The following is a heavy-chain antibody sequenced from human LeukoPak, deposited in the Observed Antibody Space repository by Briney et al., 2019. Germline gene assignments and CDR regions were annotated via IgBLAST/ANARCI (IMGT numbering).Heavy chain of an antibody. CDR3: ARVLTVVAATDGWFDP. Sequence: SETLSLTCTVSGGSISSYYWSWIRQPAGKGLKWIGRIYTSGSTNYNPSLKSRVTMSVDTSKNQFSLKLSSVTAADTAVYYCARVLTVVAATDGWFDPWGQGTLVTVSS. V-gene: IGHV4-4*07. D-gene: IGHD2-15*01. CDR1: GGSISSYY. J-gene: IGHJ5*02. CDR2: IYTSGST.